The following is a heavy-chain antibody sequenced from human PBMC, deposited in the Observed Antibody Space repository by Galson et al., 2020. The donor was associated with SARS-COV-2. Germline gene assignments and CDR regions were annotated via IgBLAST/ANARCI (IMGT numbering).Heavy chain of an antibody. CDR2: IYYSGST. D-gene: IGHD3-10*01. CDR3: ARVGITRVRGVIMELGRDYYDGMDG. Sequence: ASETLSLTCTVSGGSISSGGYYWSWIRQHPGKGLEWIGYIYYSGSTYYNPSLKSRVTISVDTSKNQFSLKLSSVTAADTAVYYCARVGITRVRGVIMELGRDYYDGMDGWGQGTTVTVSS. CDR1: GGSISSGGYY. J-gene: IGHJ6*02. V-gene: IGHV4-31*03.